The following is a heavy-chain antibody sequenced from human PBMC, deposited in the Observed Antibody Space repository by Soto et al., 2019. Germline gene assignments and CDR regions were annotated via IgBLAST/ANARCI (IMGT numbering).Heavy chain of an antibody. CDR3: ARGVTVTTKGWFDP. CDR2: IYYSGST. J-gene: IGHJ5*02. CDR1: GGSISSGGYY. V-gene: IGHV4-31*03. Sequence: QVQLQESGPGLVKPSQTLSLTCTFSGGSISSGGYYWSWIRQHPGKGLEWSGYIYYSGSTYYNPSLKSRVTIAVDTSKNQFSLKLNSVTAADTAVYYCARGVTVTTKGWFDPWGQGTLVTVSS. D-gene: IGHD4-17*01.